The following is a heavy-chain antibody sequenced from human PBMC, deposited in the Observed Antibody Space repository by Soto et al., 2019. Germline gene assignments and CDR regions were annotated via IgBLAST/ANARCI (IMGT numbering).Heavy chain of an antibody. CDR1: GLTFSSYA. CDR3: AKEDMDF. Sequence: EVQLLESGGGVVQPGGSLRLSCAASGLTFSSYAMSWVRQAPGQGLEWVSSISGSGGTKYYRDSVKGRCAISRDNSRNTLFLQMSSLRAEDPAAYYCAKEDMDFWGQGTKVTGSS. CDR2: ISGSGGTK. V-gene: IGHV3-23*01. J-gene: IGHJ6*02.